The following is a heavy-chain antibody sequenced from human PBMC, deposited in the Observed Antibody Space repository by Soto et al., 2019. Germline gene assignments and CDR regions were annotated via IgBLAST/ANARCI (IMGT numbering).Heavy chain of an antibody. J-gene: IGHJ4*02. CDR3: ARLGGSYAVPHFDY. CDR1: GGSINNYF. V-gene: IGHV4-59*08. D-gene: IGHD1-26*01. CDR2: IYYTGRT. Sequence: SETLSLTCTVSGGSINNYFWTWIRQPPGKGLEWIGYIYYTGRTNYNPSLKSRVTISLDTSKNQVSLKLSSVTAADTAVYYCARLGGSYAVPHFDYWGQGTLVTVSS.